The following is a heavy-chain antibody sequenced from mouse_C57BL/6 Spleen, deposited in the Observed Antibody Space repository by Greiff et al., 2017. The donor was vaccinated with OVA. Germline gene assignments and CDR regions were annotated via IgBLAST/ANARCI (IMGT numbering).Heavy chain of an antibody. J-gene: IGHJ1*03. CDR1: GYTFTDYE. CDR3: TRGYGSSPWYFDV. V-gene: IGHV1-15*01. Sequence: QVQLQQSGAELVRPGASVTLSCKASGYTFTDYEMHWVKQTPVHGLEWIGAIDPETGGTASNQKFKGKAILTADKSSSTAYMALRSLTSEDAAVYYGTRGYGSSPWYFDVGGTGTTVTVSS. D-gene: IGHD1-1*01. CDR2: IDPETGGT.